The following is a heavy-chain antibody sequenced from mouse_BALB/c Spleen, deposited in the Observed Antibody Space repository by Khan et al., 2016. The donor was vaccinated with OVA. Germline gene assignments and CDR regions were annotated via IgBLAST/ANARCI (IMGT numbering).Heavy chain of an antibody. CDR3: VRDGAYHRNDGWFAY. J-gene: IGHJ3*01. D-gene: IGHD2-14*01. Sequence: QVQLKESGAKLARPGASVKMSCKASGYTFTSYTIHWIKLRPGQGLEWIGYINPSNGYTNYNQKFRDKATLTADKSSTTAYMQLSSLTSDDSAVYNCVRDGAYHRNDGWFAYWGQGTLVTVSA. CDR1: GYTFTSYT. CDR2: INPSNGYT. V-gene: IGHV1-4*01.